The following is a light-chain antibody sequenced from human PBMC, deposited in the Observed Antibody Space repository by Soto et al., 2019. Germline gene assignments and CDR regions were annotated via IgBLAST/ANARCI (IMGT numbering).Light chain of an antibody. CDR1: QSVGSK. CDR3: QQYNDGPPWT. V-gene: IGKV3-15*01. J-gene: IGKJ1*01. CDR2: GAS. Sequence: ETVMTQSPAILSLSPGERATLSCRASQSVGSKLAWYQHKPGQPPRLLIFGASARATGIPARFSGSGSGTEFTLSISSLESEDFALYYCQQYNDGPPWTFGQGTKVDIK.